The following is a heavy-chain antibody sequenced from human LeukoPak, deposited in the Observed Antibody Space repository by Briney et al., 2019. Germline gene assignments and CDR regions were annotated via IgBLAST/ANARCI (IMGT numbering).Heavy chain of an antibody. V-gene: IGHV3-33*08. J-gene: IGHJ4*02. D-gene: IGHD6-19*01. Sequence: GGSLRLSCAASGFTFSSYGMHWVRQAPGKGLEWVAVIWYGGSNKYYADSVKGRFTISGDNAKNSLYLQMNSLRAEDTAVYYCARVAGSGWYWFDYWGRGALVTVSS. CDR3: ARVAGSGWYWFDY. CDR2: IWYGGSNK. CDR1: GFTFSSYG.